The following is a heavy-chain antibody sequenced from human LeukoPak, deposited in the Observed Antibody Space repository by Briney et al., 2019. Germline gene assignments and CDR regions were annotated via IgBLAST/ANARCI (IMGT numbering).Heavy chain of an antibody. CDR1: GFTFSSYA. V-gene: IGHV3-23*01. CDR3: AKVTYKVRGVILFVRSCYFDY. Sequence: RPGGSLRLSCAASGFTFSSYATSWVRQAPGKGLEWVSAISGSGGSTYYADSVKGRFTISRDNSKNTLYLQMNSLRAEDTAVYYCAKVTYKVRGVILFVRSCYFDYWGQGNLGTVSS. CDR2: ISGSGGST. D-gene: IGHD3-10*01. J-gene: IGHJ4*02.